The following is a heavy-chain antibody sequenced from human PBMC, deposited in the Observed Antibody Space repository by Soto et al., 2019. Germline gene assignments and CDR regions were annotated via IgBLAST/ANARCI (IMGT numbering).Heavy chain of an antibody. CDR3: AGTSILLEQLGVDYYYYYGMDV. J-gene: IGHJ6*02. Sequence: PSETLSLTCTVSGGSISSSSYYWGWIRQPPGKGLEWIGSIYYSGSTYYNPSLKSRVTISVDTSKNQFSLKLSSVTAADTAVYYCAGTSILLEQLGVDYYYYYGMDVWGQGTTVTVSS. V-gene: IGHV4-39*01. D-gene: IGHD6-6*01. CDR1: GGSISSSSYY. CDR2: IYYSGST.